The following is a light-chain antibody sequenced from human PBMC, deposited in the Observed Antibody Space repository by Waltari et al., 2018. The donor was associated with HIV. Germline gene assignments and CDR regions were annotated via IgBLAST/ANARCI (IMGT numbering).Light chain of an antibody. V-gene: IGLV3-19*01. J-gene: IGLJ3*02. CDR3: NSRDSSGDHRWV. CDR2: VKN. CDR1: SLSSYY. Sequence: SSELTQDLAVSVALGQTVRITGQGESLSSYYATWYPQRPGQAPLLVFYVKNIRPPGSPDRFSGSSSGNTASLTISGARAEDEADYYCNSRDSSGDHRWVFGGGTKLTVL.